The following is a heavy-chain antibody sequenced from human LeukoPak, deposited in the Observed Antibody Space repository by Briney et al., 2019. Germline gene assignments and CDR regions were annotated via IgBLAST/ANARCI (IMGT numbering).Heavy chain of an antibody. D-gene: IGHD2-21*02. CDR3: ASLQLLSRSYYYGMDV. CDR1: GYTFTGYY. CDR2: INPNSGGT. V-gene: IGHV1-2*02. J-gene: IGHJ6*02. Sequence: GASVKVSCKASGYTFTGYYMHWVRQAPGQGLEWMGWINPNSGGTNYAQKFQGRVTMTRDTSISTAYMELSRLRSDDTAVYYCASLQLLSRSYYYGMDVWGQGTTVTVSS.